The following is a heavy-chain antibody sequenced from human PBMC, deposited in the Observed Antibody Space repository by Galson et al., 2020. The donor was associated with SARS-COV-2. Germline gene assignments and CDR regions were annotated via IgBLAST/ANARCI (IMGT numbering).Heavy chain of an antibody. CDR3: AREGHYGDYKYYFDY. D-gene: IGHD4-17*01. CDR1: GGTFSSYA. CDR2: ITPILGRG. J-gene: IGHJ4*02. V-gene: IGHV1-69*11. Sequence: SVKVSCKASGGTFSSYAISWVRQAPGQGLEWMGRITPILGRGNYAQKFQGRVTITADESTSTAYMELSSLRSEDTAMYYCAREGHYGDYKYYFDYWGQGTLVTVSS.